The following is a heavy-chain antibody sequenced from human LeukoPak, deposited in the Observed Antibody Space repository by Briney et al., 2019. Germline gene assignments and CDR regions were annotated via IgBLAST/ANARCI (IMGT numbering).Heavy chain of an antibody. CDR2: INHSGST. D-gene: IGHD2-15*01. Sequence: PSETLSLTCAVYGGSFSGYYWSWIPQPPGEGLEWIGEINHSGSTNYNPSLKSRVTISVDTSKNQFSLKLSSVTAADTAVYYCASAVVVVAATWFDYWGQGTLVTVSS. CDR3: ASAVVVVAATWFDY. V-gene: IGHV4-34*01. CDR1: GGSFSGYY. J-gene: IGHJ4*02.